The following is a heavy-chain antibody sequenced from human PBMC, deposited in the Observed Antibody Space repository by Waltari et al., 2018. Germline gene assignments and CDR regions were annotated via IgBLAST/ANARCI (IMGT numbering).Heavy chain of an antibody. CDR1: GFTFGDYA. V-gene: IGHV3-49*03. D-gene: IGHD2-2*01. CDR3: TRERNYCSSTSCYYYFDY. Sequence: EVQLVESGGGLVQPGRSLRLSCTASGFTFGDYAMSWFRQAPGKGLGWVGFIRSKAYGGTTEYAASVKGRFTISRDDSKSIAYLQMNSLKTEDTAVYYCTRERNYCSSTSCYYYFDYWGQGTLVTVSS. J-gene: IGHJ4*02. CDR2: IRSKAYGGTT.